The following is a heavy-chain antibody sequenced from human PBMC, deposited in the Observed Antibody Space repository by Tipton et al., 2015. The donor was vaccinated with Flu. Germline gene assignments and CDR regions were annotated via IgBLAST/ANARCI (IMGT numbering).Heavy chain of an antibody. CDR2: IYPTGTT. D-gene: IGHD3-3*01. J-gene: IGHJ6*03. Sequence: TLSLTCTVSSGSIRSTNYFCAWIRQPPGKRLELIGLIYPTGTTYSNPSLKSRVTIPVDTSKSQFSLMLTSVTAADTAVYFCARARRFLEWQFYYYYMDVWGKGTTVTVSS. CDR3: ARARRFLEWQFYYYYMDV. V-gene: IGHV4-39*07. CDR1: SGSIRSTNYF.